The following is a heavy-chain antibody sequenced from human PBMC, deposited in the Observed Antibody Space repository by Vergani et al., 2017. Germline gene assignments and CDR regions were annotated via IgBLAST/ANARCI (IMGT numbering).Heavy chain of an antibody. Sequence: LQLVESGGGLVKPGGSLRLSCAASGSTFSNACMSWVRPAPGTGLEWIGYIYSTGSTHHNPSLRRRINMSVDTSKNEFSQKLNSVTAADTALYYCAGKGGYDEGKAFRTGYFDSWGQGIMVTVSS. D-gene: IGHD3-22*01. CDR2: IYSTGST. V-gene: IGHV4-59*06. J-gene: IGHJ4*02. CDR1: GSTFSNAC. CDR3: AGKGGYDEGKAFRTGYFDS.